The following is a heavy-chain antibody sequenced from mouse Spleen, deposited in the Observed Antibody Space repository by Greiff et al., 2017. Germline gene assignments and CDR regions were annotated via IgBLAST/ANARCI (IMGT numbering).Heavy chain of an antibody. CDR3: ARYYRNYFDY. D-gene: IGHD2-12*01. CDR2: INPYNGGT. Sequence: VQLQQSGPVLVKPGASVKMSCKASGYTFTDYYMNWVKQSHGKSLEWIGVINPYNGGTSYNQKFKGKATLTVDKSSSTAYMELNSLTSEDSAVYYCARYYRNYFDYWGQGTTLTVSS. J-gene: IGHJ2*01. V-gene: IGHV1-19*01. CDR1: GYTFTDYY.